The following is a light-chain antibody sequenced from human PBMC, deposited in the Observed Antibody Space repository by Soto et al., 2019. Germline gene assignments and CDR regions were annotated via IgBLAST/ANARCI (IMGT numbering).Light chain of an antibody. CDR2: GAS. J-gene: IGKJ1*01. V-gene: IGKV3D-20*02. CDR1: QSVSSNF. CDR3: QQRANWPRT. Sequence: ENVLTQSPGTLSLSPGERATLSCRASQSVSSNFLAWYQQKPGQAPRLLIYGASNRATGIPDRFSGSGSGTDFTLTISSLEPEDFAVYYCQQRANWPRTFGQGTKVDIK.